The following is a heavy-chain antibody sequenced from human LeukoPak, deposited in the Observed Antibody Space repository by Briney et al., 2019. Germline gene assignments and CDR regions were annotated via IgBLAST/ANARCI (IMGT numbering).Heavy chain of an antibody. Sequence: ASVKVSCKASGYTFTGYYMHWVRQAPGQGLEWMGWINPNSGGTNYAQKFQGRVTMTRNTSISTAYMELSSLRSEDTAVYYCARLETRYYDFWSGQGAYYFDYWGQGTLVTVSS. V-gene: IGHV1-2*02. CDR1: GYTFTGYY. CDR2: INPNSGGT. J-gene: IGHJ4*02. D-gene: IGHD3-3*01. CDR3: ARLETRYYDFWSGQGAYYFDY.